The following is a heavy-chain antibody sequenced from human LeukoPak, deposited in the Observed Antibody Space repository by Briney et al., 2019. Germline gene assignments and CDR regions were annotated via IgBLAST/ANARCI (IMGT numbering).Heavy chain of an antibody. Sequence: ASVKVSCKMFGGTFSDCAITWLRQAPGQGLEWVGRIIPLFGTTKSAQGFQDRVTLSADKSTNTAYMELTSLRSDDTAVYYCARGAFTPVITFGPFYFESWGQGTLITVSS. V-gene: IGHV1-69*06. D-gene: IGHD3-16*01. CDR3: ARGAFTPVITFGPFYFES. J-gene: IGHJ4*02. CDR2: IIPLFGTT. CDR1: GGTFSDCA.